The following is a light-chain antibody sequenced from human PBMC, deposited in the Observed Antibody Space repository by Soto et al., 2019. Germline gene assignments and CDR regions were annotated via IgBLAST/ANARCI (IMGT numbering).Light chain of an antibody. J-gene: IGKJ2*01. CDR3: QQSYTTPHT. Sequence: DIPMTQSPSSLSASVGDRVTITCRASQRISNYLNWYQQKPGKAPKLLIYAASSLQSGVSSRFSGRESGTDFTLTITSLQPEDFATYYCQQSYTTPHTFGQGTKLEIK. CDR2: AAS. CDR1: QRISNY. V-gene: IGKV1-39*01.